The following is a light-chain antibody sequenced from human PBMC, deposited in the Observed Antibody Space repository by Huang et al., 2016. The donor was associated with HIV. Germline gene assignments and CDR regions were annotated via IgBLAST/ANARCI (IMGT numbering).Light chain of an antibody. CDR2: GAS. V-gene: IGKV3-20*01. CDR3: QVYGTSPPGP. J-gene: IGKJ3*01. CDR1: QSVSGGY. Sequence: EIVLTQSPGTLSLSPGERATLSCRARQSVSGGYLAWYQHKPDQAPRPLIYGASRRATGIPDRFSGSGSGTDFTLTITRLEPEDTALYYCQVYGTSPPGPFGPGATVHIK.